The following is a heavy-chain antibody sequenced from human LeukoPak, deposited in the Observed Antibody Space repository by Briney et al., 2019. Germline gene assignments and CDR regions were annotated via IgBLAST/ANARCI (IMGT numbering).Heavy chain of an antibody. D-gene: IGHD3-22*01. CDR2: ISSSSSYI. V-gene: IGHV3-21*04. J-gene: IGHJ4*02. CDR3: AKVHYYYDSSGSHGFDY. Sequence: GGSLRLSCAASGFTFSSYSMNWVRQAPGKGLEWVSSISSSSSYIYYADSVKGRFTISRDNAKNSLYLQMNSLIIEDTALYYCAKVHYYYDSSGSHGFDYWGQGTLVTVSS. CDR1: GFTFSSYS.